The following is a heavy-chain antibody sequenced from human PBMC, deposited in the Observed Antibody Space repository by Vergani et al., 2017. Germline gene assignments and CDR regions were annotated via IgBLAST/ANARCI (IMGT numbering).Heavy chain of an antibody. J-gene: IGHJ5*02. Sequence: QVQLQESGPGLVKPSETLSLTCTVSGGSISSYYWSWIRQPPGKGLEWIGYIYYSGSTNYNPSLKSRVTISVDTSKNQFSLKLSSVTAADTAVYYCARFGPYSSSPWGWFDPWGQGTLVTGSS. CDR3: ARFGPYSSSPWGWFDP. V-gene: IGHV4-59*01. CDR2: IYYSGST. D-gene: IGHD6-6*01. CDR1: GGSISSYY.